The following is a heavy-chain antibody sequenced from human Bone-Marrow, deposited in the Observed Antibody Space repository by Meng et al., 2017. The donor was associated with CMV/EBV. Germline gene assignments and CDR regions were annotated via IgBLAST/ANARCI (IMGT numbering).Heavy chain of an antibody. Sequence: SVKVSCKASGGTFSSYAISWVRQAPGQGLEWMGGIIPIFGTANYAQKFQGRVTITTDESTSTAYMELSSLRSEDTAVYSCARVGDVVVPAGGYYYGMDVWGQGTTVTVSS. D-gene: IGHD2-2*01. J-gene: IGHJ6*02. V-gene: IGHV1-69*05. CDR3: ARVGDVVVPAGGYYYGMDV. CDR2: IIPIFGTA. CDR1: GGTFSSYA.